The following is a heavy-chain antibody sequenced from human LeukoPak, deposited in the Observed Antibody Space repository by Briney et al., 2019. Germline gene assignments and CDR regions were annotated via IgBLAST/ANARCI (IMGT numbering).Heavy chain of an antibody. CDR3: ARCYYDNSAYSHGFDS. D-gene: IGHD3-22*01. V-gene: IGHV1-46*01. J-gene: IGHJ4*02. Sequence: ASVKVSCKASGYTFTSYYMHWVRQAPGQGLEWMGVISPSGGRTSYAQKFQGRVTMTRDTSTSTVYMQLSSLRSEVTAIYYCARCYYDNSAYSHGFDSWGQGTLVTVSS. CDR1: GYTFTSYY. CDR2: ISPSGGRT.